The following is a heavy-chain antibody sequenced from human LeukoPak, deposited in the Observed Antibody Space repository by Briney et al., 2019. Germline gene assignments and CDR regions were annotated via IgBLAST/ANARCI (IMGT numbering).Heavy chain of an antibody. V-gene: IGHV4-4*09. CDR3: ARYYYDSSGYYRFDY. J-gene: IGHJ4*02. Sequence: SETLSLTCTVSGGSISSYYWSWIRQPPGKGLEWIGYIYTSGSTNYNPSLKSRVTISVDTPKNQFSLKLSSVTAADTAVYYCARYYYDSSGYYRFDYWGQGTLVTVSS. CDR2: IYTSGST. CDR1: GGSISSYY. D-gene: IGHD3-22*01.